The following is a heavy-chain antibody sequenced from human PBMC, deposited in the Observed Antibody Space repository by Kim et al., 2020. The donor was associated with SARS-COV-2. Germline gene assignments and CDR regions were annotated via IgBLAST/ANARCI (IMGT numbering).Heavy chain of an antibody. Sequence: GGSLRLSCAASGFTVSSNYMSWVRQAPGKGLEWVSVIYSGGSTYYADSVKGRFTISRDNSKNTLYLQMNSLRAEDTAVYYCARGRSLYVVPAIAADVWGQGTTVTVSS. D-gene: IGHD6-13*01. J-gene: IGHJ6*02. CDR1: GFTVSSNY. CDR3: ARGRSLYVVPAIAADV. V-gene: IGHV3-53*01. CDR2: IYSGGST.